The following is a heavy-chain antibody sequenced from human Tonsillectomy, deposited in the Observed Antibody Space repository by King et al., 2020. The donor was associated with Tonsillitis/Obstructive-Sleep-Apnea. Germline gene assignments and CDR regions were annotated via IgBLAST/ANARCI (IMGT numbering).Heavy chain of an antibody. Sequence: VQLVESGGGLVQPGGSLRLSCAASGFTFSSYTIAWVRQAPGKGLEWVSGIRGTSRTYYADSVKGRFTISRDNPKNTLFLQMNSLTAEDTAVYYCAKTDGGDYFYMDVWGKGTTVTVSS. D-gene: IGHD3-16*01. V-gene: IGHV3-23*04. CDR2: IRGTSRT. J-gene: IGHJ6*03. CDR3: AKTDGGDYFYMDV. CDR1: GFTFSSYT.